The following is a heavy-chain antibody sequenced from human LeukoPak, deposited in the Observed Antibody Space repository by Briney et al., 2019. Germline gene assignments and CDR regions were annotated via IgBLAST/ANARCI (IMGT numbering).Heavy chain of an antibody. Sequence: GGSLRLSCAASGFTFSGSALHWVRQASGKGLEWVGRIRSTANGYATAYAASVKGRFTISRDDSKNTAYLQMDSLKTEDTAVYYCTRHAPQASVAPWGQGTLVTVSS. CDR2: IRSTANGYAT. CDR3: TRHAPQASVAP. V-gene: IGHV3-73*01. CDR1: GFTFSGSA. J-gene: IGHJ5*02.